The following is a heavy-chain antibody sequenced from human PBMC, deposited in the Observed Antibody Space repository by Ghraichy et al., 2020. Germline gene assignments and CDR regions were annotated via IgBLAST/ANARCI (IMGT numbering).Heavy chain of an antibody. CDR3: AREGEYYYDSRGSFDS. D-gene: IGHD3-22*01. J-gene: IGHJ4*01. Sequence: GGSLRLSCAASGFTFSSYPMHWVRQAPGKGLEWVATMSSNGKDQFYADSVKGRFTISRDISTNTLYLQMNSLRTEDMALYYCAREGEYYYDSRGSFDSWGQGTLVTVSS. CDR2: MSSNGKDQ. V-gene: IGHV3-30*04. CDR1: GFTFSSYP.